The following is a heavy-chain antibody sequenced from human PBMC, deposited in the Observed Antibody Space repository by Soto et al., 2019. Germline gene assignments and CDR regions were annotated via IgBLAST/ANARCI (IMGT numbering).Heavy chain of an antibody. CDR2: IYYSGST. Sequence: QLQLQESGPGLVKPSETLSLTCTVSGGSISSSSYYWGWIRQSPGKGLEWIGNIYYSGSTYYNPSLKGRVTLSVDTSKNQFSLKLSSVTAADTAVSYCARRGGSSPFDYWGQGTLVTVSS. CDR1: GGSISSSSYY. J-gene: IGHJ4*02. V-gene: IGHV4-39*01. D-gene: IGHD1-26*01. CDR3: ARRGGSSPFDY.